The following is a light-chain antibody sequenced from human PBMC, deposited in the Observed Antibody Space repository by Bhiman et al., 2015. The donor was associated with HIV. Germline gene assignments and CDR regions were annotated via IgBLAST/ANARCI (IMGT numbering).Light chain of an antibody. CDR2: END. Sequence: QSALTQPASVSGSPGQSITISCTGTGSDVGGYNHVSWYQQSPGAAPRLLIYENDRRLSGIPDRFSAFKSGTSATLVITGLQTGDEADYYCNSWTTSATFVFGGGTKVTVL. CDR1: GSDVGGYNH. V-gene: IGLV2-14*01. J-gene: IGLJ3*02. CDR3: NSWTTSATFV.